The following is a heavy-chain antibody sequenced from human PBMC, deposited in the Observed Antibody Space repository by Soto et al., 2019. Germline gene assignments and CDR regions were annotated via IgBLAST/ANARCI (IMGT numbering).Heavy chain of an antibody. Sequence: GGSLRLSCAASGFTFSSYAMSWVRQAPGKGLEWVSAISGSGGSTYYADSVKGRFTISRDNSKNTLYLQMNSLRAEDTAVYYCAKTPTRYYYYGMDVWGQGTTVTVSS. CDR1: GFTFSSYA. CDR2: ISGSGGST. V-gene: IGHV3-23*01. J-gene: IGHJ6*02. CDR3: AKTPTRYYYYGMDV.